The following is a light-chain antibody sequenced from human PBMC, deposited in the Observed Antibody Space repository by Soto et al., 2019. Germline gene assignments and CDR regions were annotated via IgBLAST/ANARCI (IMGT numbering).Light chain of an antibody. J-gene: IGLJ1*01. Sequence: QSVLTQPRSVSAAPGQKVTISCSGSSSNIGGNSVSWYQQLPGTAPKLLIYDDKKRPSGIPDRFSGSKSGTSATLGITGFQTGDEADYYCGSWDSSLSAYVFGTGTKVTVL. V-gene: IGLV1-51*01. CDR1: SSNIGGNS. CDR2: DDK. CDR3: GSWDSSLSAYV.